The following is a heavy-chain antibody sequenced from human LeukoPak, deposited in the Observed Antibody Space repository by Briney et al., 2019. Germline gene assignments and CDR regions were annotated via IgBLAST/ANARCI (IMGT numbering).Heavy chain of an antibody. J-gene: IGHJ4*02. CDR2: MNPNSGNT. D-gene: IGHD3-3*01. Sequence: ASVKVSCKASGGTFSSYAISWVRQAPGQGLEWMGWMNPNSGNTGYAQKFQGRVTMTRNTSISTAYMELSSLRSEDTAVYYCARGHRVLRFLEWGQGTLVTVSS. V-gene: IGHV1-8*02. CDR3: ARGHRVLRFLE. CDR1: GGTFSSYA.